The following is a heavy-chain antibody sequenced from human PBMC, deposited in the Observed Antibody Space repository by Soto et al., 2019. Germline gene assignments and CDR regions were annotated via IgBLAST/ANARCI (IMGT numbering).Heavy chain of an antibody. Sequence: SETLSLTCTVSGGSISSYYWSWIRQPPGKGLEWIGYIYYSGSTNYNPSLKSRVTISVDTSKNQFSLKLSSVTAADTAVYYCARVYAYGDYDIAGSGRDVWGKGTRFPVPS. J-gene: IGHJ6*04. V-gene: IGHV4-59*01. D-gene: IGHD4-17*01. CDR3: ARVYAYGDYDIAGSGRDV. CDR1: GGSISSYY. CDR2: IYYSGST.